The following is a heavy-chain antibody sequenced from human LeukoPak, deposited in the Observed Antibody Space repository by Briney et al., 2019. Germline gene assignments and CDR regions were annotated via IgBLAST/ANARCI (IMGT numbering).Heavy chain of an antibody. J-gene: IGHJ4*02. CDR1: GFTFHTYS. CDR2: IWYDGSNK. V-gene: IGHV3-33*08. Sequence: PGGSLRLSCAASGFTFHTYSMNWVRQAPGKGLEWVAVIWYDGSNKYYADSVKGRFTISRDNSKNTLYLQMNSLRAEDTAVYYCARDEPNGDYEQVDYWGQGTLVTVSS. CDR3: ARDEPNGDYEQVDY. D-gene: IGHD4-17*01.